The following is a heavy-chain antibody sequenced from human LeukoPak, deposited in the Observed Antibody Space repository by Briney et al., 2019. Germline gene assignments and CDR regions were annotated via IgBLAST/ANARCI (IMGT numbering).Heavy chain of an antibody. V-gene: IGHV4-39*01. CDR1: GGSISSSSYY. CDR3: ARYCSSTSCYVSRDAFDI. CDR2: IYYSGST. J-gene: IGHJ3*02. Sequence: SETLSLTCTVSGGSISSSSYYWGWIRQPPGKGLEWIGRIYYSGSTYYNPSLKSRVTISVDTSKNQFSLKLSSVIAADTAVYYCARYCSSTSCYVSRDAFDIWGQGTMVTVSS. D-gene: IGHD2-2*01.